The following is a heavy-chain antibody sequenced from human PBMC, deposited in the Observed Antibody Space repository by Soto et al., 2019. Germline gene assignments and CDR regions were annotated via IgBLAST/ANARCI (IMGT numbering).Heavy chain of an antibody. J-gene: IGHJ5*02. V-gene: IGHV1-18*01. Sequence: QVHLVQSGVEVKTPGASVTVSCQASGYPFFTYDISWVRQSPGQGLAWMGWISTYSGDTRYAQKFQGRVTMTTDTSTTTAYLELRSLRADDTAVYYCARHHGPTTSENWFDPWGQGTLVTVSS. CDR2: ISTYSGDT. CDR3: ARHHGPTTSENWFDP. CDR1: GYPFFTYD. D-gene: IGHD5-12*01.